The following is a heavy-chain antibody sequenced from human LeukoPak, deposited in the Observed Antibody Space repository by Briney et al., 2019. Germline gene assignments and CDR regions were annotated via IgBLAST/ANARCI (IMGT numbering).Heavy chain of an antibody. V-gene: IGHV3-23*01. J-gene: IGHJ6*02. CDR3: GKDASGSYFNGMDV. CDR2: ISGSGGST. CDR1: GFTFSSYA. Sequence: HSGGSLRLSCAASGFTFSSYAMSWVRQAPGKGLEWVSAISGSGGSTYYADSVKGRFTISRDNSKNTLYLQMNSLRAEDTAVYYCGKDASGSYFNGMDVWGQGTTVTVSS. D-gene: IGHD3-10*01.